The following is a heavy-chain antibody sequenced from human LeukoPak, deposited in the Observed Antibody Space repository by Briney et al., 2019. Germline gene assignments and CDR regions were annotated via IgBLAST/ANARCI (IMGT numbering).Heavy chain of an antibody. D-gene: IGHD6-19*01. J-gene: IGHJ4*02. V-gene: IGHV3-23*01. CDR2: ISGTGGST. CDR1: GFTFNNYA. CDR3: AKGVQWAVPGSCLDS. Sequence: GGSLRLSCPASGFTFNNYAMIWVRQAPGKGLEWVSGISGTGGSTFYADSVKGRFRISRDNSKNTLYLQMNGLRVDDTAVYYCAKGVQWAVPGSCLDSWGLGTLVTVSS.